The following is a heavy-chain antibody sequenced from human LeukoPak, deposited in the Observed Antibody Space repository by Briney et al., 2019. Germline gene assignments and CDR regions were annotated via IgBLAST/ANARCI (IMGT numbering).Heavy chain of an antibody. CDR3: ARSGVTRFGELLSGAFDI. V-gene: IGHV3-30*04. Sequence: GGSLRLSCAASGFTFSTYPMHWVRQAPGKGLEGVAVISYDGSNQYYPDSVKGRFTISRDNSKNTLYLQMTSLRAEDTALYYCARSGVTRFGELLSGAFDIWGQGTMVTVSS. D-gene: IGHD3-10*02. CDR2: ISYDGSNQ. J-gene: IGHJ3*02. CDR1: GFTFSTYP.